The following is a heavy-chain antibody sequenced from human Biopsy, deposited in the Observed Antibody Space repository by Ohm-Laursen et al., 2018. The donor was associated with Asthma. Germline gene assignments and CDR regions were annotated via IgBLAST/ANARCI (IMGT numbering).Heavy chain of an antibody. Sequence: SLRLSCAASGFSFSDYYMTWMRQAPGKGLEWVSSINSSGSTTYPAESVKGRFTISRDNAQKSLFLQTGSLRAEDTAIYYCARVFESSEWGPFYHFGLDVWGQGTTVAVSS. CDR2: INSSGSTT. J-gene: IGHJ6*02. D-gene: IGHD6-25*01. CDR1: GFSFSDYY. CDR3: ARVFESSEWGPFYHFGLDV. V-gene: IGHV3-11*01.